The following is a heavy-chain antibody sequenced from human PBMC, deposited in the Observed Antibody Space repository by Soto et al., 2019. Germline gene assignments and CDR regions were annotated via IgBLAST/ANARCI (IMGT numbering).Heavy chain of an antibody. V-gene: IGHV1-69*13. Sequence: VASVKVSCKASGGTFSSYAISWVRQAPGQGLEWMGGIIPIFGTANYAQKFQGRVTITADESTSTAYMELSSLRSEDTAVYYCARGQAERLQYNHLHWGKGTLVTVSS. CDR1: GGTFSSYA. CDR3: ARGQAERLQYNHLH. J-gene: IGHJ4*02. D-gene: IGHD1-1*01. CDR2: IIPIFGTA.